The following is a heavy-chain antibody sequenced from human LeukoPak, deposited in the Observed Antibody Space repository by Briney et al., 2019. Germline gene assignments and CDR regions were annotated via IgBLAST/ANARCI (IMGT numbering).Heavy chain of an antibody. J-gene: IGHJ4*02. CDR2: ISSSSSYI. V-gene: IGHV3-21*01. CDR1: GFTFSSYS. D-gene: IGHD3-10*01. CDR3: VSLGSGSYSADY. Sequence: GSLRLSCAASGFTFSSYSMNWVRQAPGKGLEWVSSISSSSSYIYYADSVKGRFTISRDNAKNSLYLQMNSLRAEDTAVYYCVSLGSGSYSADYWGQGTLVTVSS.